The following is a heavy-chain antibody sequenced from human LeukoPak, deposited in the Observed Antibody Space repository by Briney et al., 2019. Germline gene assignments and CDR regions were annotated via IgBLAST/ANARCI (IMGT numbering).Heavy chain of an antibody. CDR1: GGSFSGYY. Sequence: PSETLSLTCAVSGGSFSGYYWSWIRQPPGKGLDRIGEINHSGTTTYNPSLKSRVTISVDTSISQFSLKLSAVSAADTAVYYCARDAGVGTGKADFRGQGTLGTVSS. V-gene: IGHV4-34*01. J-gene: IGHJ4*02. CDR3: ARDAGVGTGKADF. CDR2: INHSGTT. D-gene: IGHD1-1*01.